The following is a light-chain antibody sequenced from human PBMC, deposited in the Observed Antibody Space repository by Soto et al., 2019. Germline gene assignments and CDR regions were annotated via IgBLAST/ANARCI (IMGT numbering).Light chain of an antibody. J-gene: IGKJ3*01. V-gene: IGKV3-20*01. CDR3: QQYGTSPT. CDR1: ESFSSSY. CDR2: GAS. Sequence: EIVLTQSPVTLSLSPGERATLSCRATESFSSSYLAWYQQRPGQAPRLLIYGASNRATGIPDRFSGSGSRTDFTLTISRLGPEDFAVYFCQQYGTSPTFGPGTKVDFK.